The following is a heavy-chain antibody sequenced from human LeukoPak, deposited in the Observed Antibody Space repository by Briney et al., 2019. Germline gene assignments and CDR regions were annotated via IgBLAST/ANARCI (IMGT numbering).Heavy chain of an antibody. CDR1: GGTFSSYA. Sequence: VASVKVSCKASGGTFSSYAISWVRQAPGQGLEWMGGIIPIFGTANYAQKFQGRVTITADESTSTAYMELSSLRSEDTVVYYCARTGANYDILTGYYKSPYYYGMDVWGQGTTVTVSS. D-gene: IGHD3-9*01. CDR3: ARTGANYDILTGYYKSPYYYGMDV. CDR2: IIPIFGTA. V-gene: IGHV1-69*13. J-gene: IGHJ6*02.